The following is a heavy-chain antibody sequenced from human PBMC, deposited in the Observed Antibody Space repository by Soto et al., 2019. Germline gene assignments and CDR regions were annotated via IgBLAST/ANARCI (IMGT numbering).Heavy chain of an antibody. CDR3: ASPHIRPTDAFEI. CDR2: IIPIFGTA. J-gene: IGHJ3*02. CDR1: GGTFSSYA. D-gene: IGHD3-3*02. Sequence: SVKVSCKASGGTFSSYAISWVRQAPGQGLEWMGGIIPIFGTANYAQKFQGRVTITADESTSTAYMELSSLRSEDTAVYYCASPHIRPTDAFEIWGQGTMVTVSS. V-gene: IGHV1-69*13.